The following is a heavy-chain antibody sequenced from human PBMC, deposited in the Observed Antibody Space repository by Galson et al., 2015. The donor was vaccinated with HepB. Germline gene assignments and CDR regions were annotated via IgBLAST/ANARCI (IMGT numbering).Heavy chain of an antibody. CDR3: ARDDNYDFWARGFDY. D-gene: IGHD3-3*01. CDR1: GFTFTSSA. CDR2: INTNTGNP. J-gene: IGHJ4*02. V-gene: IGHV7-4-1*02. Sequence: SVKVSCKASGFTFTSSAVQWVRQARGQRLEWMGWINTNTGNPTYAQGFTGRFVFSLDTSVSTAYLQISSLKAEDTAVYYCARDDNYDFWARGFDYWGQGTLVTVSS.